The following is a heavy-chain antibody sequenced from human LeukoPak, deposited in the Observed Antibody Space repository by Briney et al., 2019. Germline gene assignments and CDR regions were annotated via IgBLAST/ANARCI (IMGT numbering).Heavy chain of an antibody. D-gene: IGHD6-19*01. CDR2: ISWNSGSI. CDR3: ARESAVAGPANYYYYYYMDV. CDR1: GFTFDDYA. J-gene: IGHJ6*03. V-gene: IGHV3-9*01. Sequence: QPGRSLRLSCAASGFTFDDYAMHWVRQAPGKGLEWVSGISWNSGSIGYADSVKGRFTISRDNAKNSLYLQMNSLRAEDTAVYYCARESAVAGPANYYYYYYMDVWGRGTTVTISS.